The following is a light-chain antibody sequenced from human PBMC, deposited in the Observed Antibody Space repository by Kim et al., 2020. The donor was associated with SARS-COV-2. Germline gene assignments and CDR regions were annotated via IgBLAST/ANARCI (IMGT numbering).Light chain of an antibody. Sequence: SVHVRNIVTFPCRSSQSIGTYLNWYQQRPGKAPKLLSYAASTLRSGVPSRFSGAGSGPQFTLSISSLQPEDFATYYCQQSFSIPYTFGQGTKLGI. J-gene: IGKJ2*01. CDR2: AAS. V-gene: IGKV1-39*01. CDR3: QQSFSIPYT. CDR1: QSIGTY.